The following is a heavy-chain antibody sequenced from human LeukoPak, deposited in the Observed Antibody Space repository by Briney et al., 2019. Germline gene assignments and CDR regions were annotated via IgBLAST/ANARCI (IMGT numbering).Heavy chain of an antibody. CDR2: LRYDGSNK. Sequence: GGSLRLSCAASGFTFSSYGMHWVRQAPGKGLEWVAFLRYDGSNKYYADSVKGRFTISRDNSKNTLYLQMNSLRAEDTAVYYCARNRGAGYFDYWGQGTLVTVPS. CDR3: ARNRGAGYFDY. J-gene: IGHJ4*02. CDR1: GFTFSSYG. V-gene: IGHV3-30*02. D-gene: IGHD1-14*01.